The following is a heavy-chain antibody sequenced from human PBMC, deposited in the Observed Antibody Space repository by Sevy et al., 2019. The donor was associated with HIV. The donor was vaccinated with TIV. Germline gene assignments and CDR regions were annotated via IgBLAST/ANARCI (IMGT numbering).Heavy chain of an antibody. J-gene: IGHJ3*02. Sequence: GGSLRLSCAASGFTFSNAWMSWVRQAPGKGLEWVGRIKSKTDGGTTDYAAPVKGRFTISRDDSKNTLYLQMNSLKTEDTAVYYCTTASIMITFGPRRCDAFDIWGQGTMVTVSS. CDR2: IKSKTDGGTT. CDR1: GFTFSNAW. D-gene: IGHD3-16*01. CDR3: TTASIMITFGPRRCDAFDI. V-gene: IGHV3-15*01.